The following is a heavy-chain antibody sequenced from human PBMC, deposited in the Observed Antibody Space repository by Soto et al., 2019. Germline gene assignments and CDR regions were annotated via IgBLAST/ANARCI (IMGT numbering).Heavy chain of an antibody. CDR1: GYTFTTYY. V-gene: IGHV1-46*01. J-gene: IGHJ4*02. CDR3: ARVPYDTTADYAF. D-gene: IGHD3-22*01. Sequence: QVQLVQSGAEVKRPGASVRISCKASGYTFTTYYSHWVRQAPGQGLEWMGIIDPSGGAPTYAQNCQGRITQARVTSANLFYLTLSSLRSDDSAVYCCARVPYDTTADYAFWGQGTLVTVSS. CDR2: IDPSGGAP.